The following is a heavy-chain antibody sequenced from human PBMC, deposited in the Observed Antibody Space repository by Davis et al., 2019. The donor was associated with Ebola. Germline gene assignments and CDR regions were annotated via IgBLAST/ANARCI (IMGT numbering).Heavy chain of an antibody. Sequence: PSETLSLTCTVSGGSISSYYWSWIRQPPGKGLEWIGYIYYSGSTNYNPSLKSRVTISVDTSKNQFSLKLSSVTAADTAVYYCARGALCSSTSCKGRWFDPWGQGTLVTVSS. D-gene: IGHD2-2*01. J-gene: IGHJ5*02. CDR1: GGSISSYY. V-gene: IGHV4-59*12. CDR3: ARGALCSSTSCKGRWFDP. CDR2: IYYSGST.